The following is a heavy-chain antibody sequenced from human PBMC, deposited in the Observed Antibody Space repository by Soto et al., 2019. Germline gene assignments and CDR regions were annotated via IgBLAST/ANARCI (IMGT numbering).Heavy chain of an antibody. V-gene: IGHV1-8*01. Sequence: QVQLVQSGAEVKKPGASVKVSCQASGYAFSNNDISWVRQGTGQGLEWMGWMNPNSGNGGYAQKFQGRVTMTRDTSTSTAYMELRSLTSDDTAIYYCARMATSGTLNLFDPWGQGALVTVSS. CDR3: ARMATSGTLNLFDP. CDR1: GYAFSNND. CDR2: MNPNSGNG. J-gene: IGHJ5*02.